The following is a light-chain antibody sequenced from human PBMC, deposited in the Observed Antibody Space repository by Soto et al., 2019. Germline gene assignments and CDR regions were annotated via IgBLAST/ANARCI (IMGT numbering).Light chain of an antibody. CDR1: SSDVGGYNF. CDR3: GTWDSSLSAYV. J-gene: IGLJ1*01. CDR2: DNN. Sequence: QSVLTQPRSVSGYPGQLVTISCTGASSDVGGYNFVSWYQQVPGTAPKLLIYDNNKRPSGIPDRFSGSKSGTSATLGITGLQTGDEADYYCGTWDSSLSAYVFGTGTKVTVL. V-gene: IGLV1-51*01.